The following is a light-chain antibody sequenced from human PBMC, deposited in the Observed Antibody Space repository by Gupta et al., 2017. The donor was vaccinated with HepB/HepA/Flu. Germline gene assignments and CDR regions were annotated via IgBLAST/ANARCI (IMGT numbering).Light chain of an antibody. CDR2: GAS. J-gene: IGKJ4*01. Sequence: IVLTQSLATLSVSPGERATLSCRASQSVSSNLAWYQQKPGQAPRLLIYGASTRATGIPARFSGSGSGTEFTHTISSLQSEDFAVYYCQQYNNWPPGVTFGGGTKVEIK. V-gene: IGKV3-15*01. CDR3: QQYNNWPPGVT. CDR1: QSVSSN.